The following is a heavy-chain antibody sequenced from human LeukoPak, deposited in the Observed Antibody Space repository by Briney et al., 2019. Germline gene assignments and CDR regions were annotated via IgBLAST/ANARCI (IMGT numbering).Heavy chain of an antibody. D-gene: IGHD2-21*02. Sequence: PSGTLSLTCTVSGASISTTYWWSWVRQTPGGGLEWIGEIYHDGSINYDSSLKSRVTISVDKSKNQFSLRLTSVTAADTAVYYCARAERGICGGDCYDFDHWGQGLLVTVSS. J-gene: IGHJ4*02. CDR3: ARAERGICGGDCYDFDH. V-gene: IGHV4-4*02. CDR2: IYHDGSI. CDR1: GASISTTYW.